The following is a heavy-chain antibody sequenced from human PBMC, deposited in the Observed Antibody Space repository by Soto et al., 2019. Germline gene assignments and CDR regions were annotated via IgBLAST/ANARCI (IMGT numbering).Heavy chain of an antibody. Sequence: SETLSLTCAVSGGSFTSNNWWTWVRQPPGQGLEWIGEIYRTGSTNYDPSLKSRVTISLDKSENQFSLKVTSLTAADTAVYYCASRDPGTSVDYWGQGTLVTVSS. CDR3: ASRDPGTSVDY. D-gene: IGHD1-7*01. CDR2: IYRTGST. CDR1: GGSFTSNNW. V-gene: IGHV4-4*02. J-gene: IGHJ4*02.